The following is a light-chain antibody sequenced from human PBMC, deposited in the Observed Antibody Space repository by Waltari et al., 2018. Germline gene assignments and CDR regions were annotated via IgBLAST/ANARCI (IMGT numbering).Light chain of an antibody. V-gene: IGLV8-61*01. CDR1: SGSVSARHY. Sequence: QTVVTQEPSFSVSPGGTVTLTCGLTSGSVSARHYPRWYQQTPGQAPRTLIYSTNIRSSGVPDRFSGSILGNKAALTITGAQADDESDYYCVLFMGRDFWLFGGGTKLTVL. CDR2: STN. J-gene: IGLJ2*01. CDR3: VLFMGRDFWL.